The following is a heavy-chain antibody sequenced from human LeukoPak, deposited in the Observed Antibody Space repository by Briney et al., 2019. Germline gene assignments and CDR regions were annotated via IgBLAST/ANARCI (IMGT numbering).Heavy chain of an antibody. D-gene: IGHD1-26*01. Sequence: ASVKVSRKASGYTFTSYDINWVRQATGQGLEWMGWMNPNSGNTGYTQKFQGRVTLTRNTSINTAYMELTSLTYDDTAVYYCARAVRIVGSNPLLGPFEYYFDYWGQGTLVTVSS. J-gene: IGHJ4*02. CDR3: ARAVRIVGSNPLLGPFEYYFDY. CDR1: GYTFTSYD. V-gene: IGHV1-8*01. CDR2: MNPNSGNT.